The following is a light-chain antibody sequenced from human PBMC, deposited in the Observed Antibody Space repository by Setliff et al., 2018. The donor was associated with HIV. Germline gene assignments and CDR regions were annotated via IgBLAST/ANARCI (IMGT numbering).Light chain of an antibody. Sequence: ALTQPASVSGSPGQSITISCTGTSSDVGGYNYVSWYQQHPGNAPKLMIFEVSNRPSGVSNRFSGSKSGNTASLTISGLQAEDEADYYCSSYAITNTLPFGTGTKVTVL. CDR2: EVS. CDR3: SSYAITNTLP. V-gene: IGLV2-14*01. CDR1: SSDVGGYNY. J-gene: IGLJ1*01.